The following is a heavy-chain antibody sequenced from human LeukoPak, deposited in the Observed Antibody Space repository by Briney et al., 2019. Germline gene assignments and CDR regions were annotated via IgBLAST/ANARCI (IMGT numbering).Heavy chain of an antibody. V-gene: IGHV4-34*01. Sequence: SETLSLTCTVSGGSISSYYWSWIRQPPGKGLEWIREINHSGSTNYNPSLKSRVTISVDTSKNQFSLKLSSVTAADTAVYYCARARRHRWSGYPNWFDPWGQGTLVTVSS. CDR2: INHSGST. J-gene: IGHJ5*02. CDR1: GGSISSYY. CDR3: ARARRHRWSGYPNWFDP. D-gene: IGHD3-3*01.